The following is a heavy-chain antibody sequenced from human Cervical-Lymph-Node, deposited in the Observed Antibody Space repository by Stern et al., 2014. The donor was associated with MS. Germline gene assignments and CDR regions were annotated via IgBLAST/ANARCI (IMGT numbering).Heavy chain of an antibody. D-gene: IGHD4-11*01. CDR3: ARGVTAVTNYVPNWCFDL. J-gene: IGHJ2*01. V-gene: IGHV4-39*02. Sequence: QLQLQESGPGLVKPSETLSLTCTVSGGSITNRDYWGWIRQSPGKGLEWIGSVYYSGITYYRPSLKSRATISIDTSTNPFFLRLTSVTATDTAVYFCARGVTAVTNYVPNWCFDLWGRGTLVTVSS. CDR2: VYYSGIT. CDR1: GGSITNRDY.